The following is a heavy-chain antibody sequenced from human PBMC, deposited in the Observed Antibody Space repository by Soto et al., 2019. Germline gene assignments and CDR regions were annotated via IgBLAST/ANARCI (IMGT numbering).Heavy chain of an antibody. CDR2: IYSGGST. CDR1: GFTVSSNY. V-gene: IGHV3-53*01. CDR3: ARNYYDSGGGFDY. D-gene: IGHD3-22*01. J-gene: IGHJ4*02. Sequence: EVQLVESGGGLIQPGGSLRLSCVASGFTVSSNYMSWVRQAPGKGLEWVSVIYSGGSTYYAGSVKGRFTISRDNSKNTLYLQMNSLRAEDTAVYYCARNYYDSGGGFDYWGQGTLVTVSS.